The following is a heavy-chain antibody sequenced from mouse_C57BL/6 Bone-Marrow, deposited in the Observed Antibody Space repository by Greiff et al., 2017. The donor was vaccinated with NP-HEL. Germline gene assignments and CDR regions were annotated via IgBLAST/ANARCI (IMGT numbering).Heavy chain of an antibody. CDR3: ARRDPTLEDYAMDY. CDR1: GYSFTDYN. J-gene: IGHJ4*01. D-gene: IGHD3-3*01. Sequence: EVKLQESGPELVKPGASVKISCKASGYSFTDYNMNWVKQSNGKSLEWIGVINPNYGTTSYNQKFKGKATLTVDQSSSTAYMQLNSLTSEDSAVYYCARRDPTLEDYAMDYWGQGTSVTVSS. V-gene: IGHV1-39*01. CDR2: INPNYGTT.